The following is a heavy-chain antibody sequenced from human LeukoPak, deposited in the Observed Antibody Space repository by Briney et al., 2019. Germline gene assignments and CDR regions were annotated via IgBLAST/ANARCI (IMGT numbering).Heavy chain of an antibody. CDR2: IYPDDSDT. J-gene: IGHJ3*01. CDR3: ARHKAERGSSGYDWGAFDV. D-gene: IGHD5-12*01. CDR1: GYRFNNYW. V-gene: IGHV5-51*01. Sequence: GESLKISCKNSGYRFNNYWIGWVRQMPGKGLEWMGIIYPDDSDTGYSPSFQGQVTISADKSISTAYLQWSSLRASDTAMYYCARHKAERGSSGYDWGAFDVWGQGTMVTVSS.